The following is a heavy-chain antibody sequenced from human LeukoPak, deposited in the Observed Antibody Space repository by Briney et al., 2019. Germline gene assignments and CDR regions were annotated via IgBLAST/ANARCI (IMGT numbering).Heavy chain of an antibody. J-gene: IGHJ6*03. Sequence: SQTLSLTCTVSGGSISSGGYYWSWIRQHPGKGLEWIGYIYYSGSTYYNPSLKSRVTISVDTSKNHFSLKLSSVTAADTAVYYCARTPDNHYCYMDVWGKGTTVTVSS. V-gene: IGHV4-31*03. CDR1: GGSISSGGYY. CDR2: IYYSGST. D-gene: IGHD3-22*01. CDR3: ARTPDNHYCYMDV.